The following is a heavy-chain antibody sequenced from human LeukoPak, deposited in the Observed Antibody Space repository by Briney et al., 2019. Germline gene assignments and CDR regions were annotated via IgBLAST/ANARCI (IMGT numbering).Heavy chain of an antibody. CDR3: GVVPAAMRGYNWFDP. CDR2: IQQDGSEI. D-gene: IGHD2-2*01. V-gene: IGHV3-7*01. Sequence: GGSLRLSCAVSGFTFKNYWMTWVRQAPGKGLEWVANIQQDGSEIFYVDSVRGRFTISRDNAKNSLYLQMNSLRAEDTAVYYCGVVPAAMRGYNWFDPWGQGTLVTVSS. J-gene: IGHJ5*02. CDR1: GFTFKNYW.